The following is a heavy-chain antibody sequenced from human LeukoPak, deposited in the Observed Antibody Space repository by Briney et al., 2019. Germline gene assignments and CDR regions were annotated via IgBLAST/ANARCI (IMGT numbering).Heavy chain of an antibody. CDR2: IYSGGST. J-gene: IGHJ4*02. Sequence: GGSLRLSCAASGFTVSSNYMSWVRQAPGKGLEWVSVIYSGGSTYYADSVKGRFTISRDNSKNTLYLQMNSLRAEDTAVYYCAKPDFGVVTPADWGQGTLVTVSS. V-gene: IGHV3-66*04. CDR3: AKPDFGVVTPAD. D-gene: IGHD3-3*01. CDR1: GFTVSSNY.